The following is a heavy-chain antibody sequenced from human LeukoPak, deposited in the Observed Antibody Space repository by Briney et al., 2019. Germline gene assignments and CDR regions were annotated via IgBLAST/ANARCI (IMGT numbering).Heavy chain of an antibody. CDR3: ASFYGSGSYYPKPDY. CDR2: TYYSGST. V-gene: IGHV4-39*01. CDR1: GGSISSSSYY. D-gene: IGHD3-10*01. Sequence: SETLSLTCTVSGGSISSSSYYWGWIRQPPGKGLEWIGSTYYSGSTYYNPSLKSRVTISVDTPKNQFSLKLSSVTAADTAVYYCASFYGSGSYYPKPDYWGQGTLVTVSS. J-gene: IGHJ4*02.